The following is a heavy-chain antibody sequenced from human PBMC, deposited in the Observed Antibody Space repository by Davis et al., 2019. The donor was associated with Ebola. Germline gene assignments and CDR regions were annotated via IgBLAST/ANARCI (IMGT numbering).Heavy chain of an antibody. Sequence: GESLKISCKGSGYSFINYWIGWVRQIPGKGLEWMGIIYPGDSDTRYSPSFQGKVTISADRSISTAYLQWSSLKASDTAMYYCARRQLWQGDAFDIWGQGTMVTVSS. CDR3: ARRQLWQGDAFDI. CDR1: GYSFINYW. V-gene: IGHV5-51*01. J-gene: IGHJ3*02. D-gene: IGHD2-21*01. CDR2: IYPGDSDT.